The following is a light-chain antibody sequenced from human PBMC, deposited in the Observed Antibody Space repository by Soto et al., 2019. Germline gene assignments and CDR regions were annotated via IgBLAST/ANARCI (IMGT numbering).Light chain of an antibody. V-gene: IGKV1-33*01. CDR2: DAF. Sequence: DIQMTQSPSSLSASVGDRXTITCQASHDISNCLNWYQQKPGKAPKLLIYDAFNSETGVPSRFSGSGSGTDFTFTISSLQPEDIATYYCQQYENLPLTFGPGTKVDIK. CDR1: HDISNC. J-gene: IGKJ3*01. CDR3: QQYENLPLT.